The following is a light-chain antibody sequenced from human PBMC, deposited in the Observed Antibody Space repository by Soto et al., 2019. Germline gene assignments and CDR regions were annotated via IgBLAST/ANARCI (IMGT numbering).Light chain of an antibody. CDR2: DAS. CDR3: QHRRT. CDR1: QTVSNY. J-gene: IGKJ3*01. Sequence: EVVLTQSPATLSLSPGERATLSCRASQTVSNYLAWYQQRPGQAPRLLIYDASNRATGIPARFSGSGSGTDFTLTISILEPEDFAVYYCQHRRTFGPGTKVDI. V-gene: IGKV3-11*01.